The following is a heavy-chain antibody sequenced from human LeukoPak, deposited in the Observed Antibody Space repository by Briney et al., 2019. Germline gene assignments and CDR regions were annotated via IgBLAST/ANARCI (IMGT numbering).Heavy chain of an antibody. Sequence: GGSLRLSCAASGFTFSSYAMSWVRQAPGRGLEWVSAISGSGGSTYYADSVKGRFTISRDNSKNTLYLQMNSLRAEDTAVYYCAKRIAVVQYYYYYYMDVWGKGTTVTISS. V-gene: IGHV3-23*01. D-gene: IGHD6-19*01. CDR1: GFTFSSYA. J-gene: IGHJ6*03. CDR2: ISGSGGST. CDR3: AKRIAVVQYYYYYYMDV.